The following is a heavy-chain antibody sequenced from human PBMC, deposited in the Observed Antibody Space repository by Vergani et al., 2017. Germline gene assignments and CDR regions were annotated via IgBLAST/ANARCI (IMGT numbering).Heavy chain of an antibody. Sequence: EVQLVESGGGLVKPGGSLRLSCAASGFTFSSHSMNWVRQAPGKGLEWVSSISSSSSYIYYADSVKGRFTISRDNAKNSLYLQMNSLRAEDTAVYYCARDGDSSGWYGLASYWGQGTLVTVSS. D-gene: IGHD6-19*01. J-gene: IGHJ4*02. V-gene: IGHV3-21*01. CDR3: ARDGDSSGWYGLASY. CDR2: ISSSSSYI. CDR1: GFTFSSHS.